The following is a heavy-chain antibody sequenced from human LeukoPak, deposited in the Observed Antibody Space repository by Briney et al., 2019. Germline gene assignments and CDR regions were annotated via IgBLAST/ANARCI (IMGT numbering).Heavy chain of an antibody. V-gene: IGHV3-30*02. J-gene: IGHJ4*02. Sequence: PGGSLRLSCAASGFTFSSYGMHWVRQAPGKGLEWVAFIQYDGSNKNYADSVKGRFTISRDNSKHTLYLQVNSLRADDTALYYCAREPGSEAGAIFDYWGQGTLVTVSS. CDR3: AREPGSEAGAIFDY. D-gene: IGHD1-26*01. CDR2: IQYDGSNK. CDR1: GFTFSSYG.